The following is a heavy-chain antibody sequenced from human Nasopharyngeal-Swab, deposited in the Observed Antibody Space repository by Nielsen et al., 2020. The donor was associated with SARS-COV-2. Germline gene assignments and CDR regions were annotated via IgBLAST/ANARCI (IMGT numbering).Heavy chain of an antibody. Sequence: GGSLRLSCAASGFTFSSYGMHWVRQAPGKGLEWVAVIWYDGSDKYYGASVKGRCTISRDNSKNTLYLQMNSLRAEDTAVYYCEKDRSHLYDFWSWSYGMDVWGQGTTVTVSS. J-gene: IGHJ6*02. V-gene: IGHV3-30*02. CDR3: EKDRSHLYDFWSWSYGMDV. CDR2: IWYDGSDK. D-gene: IGHD3-3*01. CDR1: GFTFSSYG.